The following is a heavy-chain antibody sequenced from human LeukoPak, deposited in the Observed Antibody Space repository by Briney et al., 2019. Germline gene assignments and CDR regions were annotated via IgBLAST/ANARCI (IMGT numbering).Heavy chain of an antibody. J-gene: IGHJ6*03. CDR2: ISSNGGST. D-gene: IGHD6-19*01. CDR1: GFTFSSYA. Sequence: PGGSLRLSCAASGFTFSSYAMHWVRQAPGKGLEYVSAISSNGGSTYYANSVKGRFTISRDNSKNTLYLQMGSLRAEDMAVYYCARGVKWLVKSYYYYYMDVWGKGTTVTVSS. V-gene: IGHV3-64*01. CDR3: ARGVKWLVKSYYYYYMDV.